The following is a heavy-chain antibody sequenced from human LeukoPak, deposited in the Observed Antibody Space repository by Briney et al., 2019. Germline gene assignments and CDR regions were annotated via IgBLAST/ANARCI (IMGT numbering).Heavy chain of an antibody. V-gene: IGHV3-23*01. D-gene: IGHD6-19*01. CDR3: AKDVPHQWTVFSGDFDY. CDR2: ISGSGGST. CDR1: GFTFSSYA. Sequence: PGGSLRLSCAASGFTFSSYAMSWVRQAPGKGLEWVSAISGSGGSTYYADSVKGRFTISRDNSKNTLYLQMNSLRAEDTAVYYCAKDVPHQWTVFSGDFDYWGQGTLVTVSS. J-gene: IGHJ4*02.